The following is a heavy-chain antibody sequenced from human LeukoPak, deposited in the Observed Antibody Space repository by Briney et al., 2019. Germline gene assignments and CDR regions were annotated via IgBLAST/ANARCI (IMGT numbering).Heavy chain of an antibody. Sequence: GGSLRLSCAASGFTFSNAWMSWVRQAPGKGLEWVGRIKSKTDGGTTDYAAPVKGRFTISRDDSKNTLYLQMNSLKTEDTAVYYCTTVGGGGSSGYFYYFDYWGQGTLVTVSS. D-gene: IGHD3-22*01. CDR2: IKSKTDGGTT. J-gene: IGHJ4*02. CDR3: TTVGGGGSSGYFYYFDY. V-gene: IGHV3-15*01. CDR1: GFTFSNAW.